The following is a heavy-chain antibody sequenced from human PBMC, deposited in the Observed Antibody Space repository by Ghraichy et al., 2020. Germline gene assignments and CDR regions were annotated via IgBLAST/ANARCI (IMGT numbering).Heavy chain of an antibody. D-gene: IGHD5-18*01. CDR1: GFTFSNYA. V-gene: IGHV3-23*01. CDR2: LSGSGAVT. Sequence: GGSLRLSCAASGFTFSNYALSWVRQAPGKGLEWVSGLSGSGAVTYYADSVKGRFTISRDNSKKTLYLQMNSLRAEDTAVYFCAKVVTLHFDSWGQGTLVTVSS. CDR3: AKVVTLHFDS. J-gene: IGHJ4*02.